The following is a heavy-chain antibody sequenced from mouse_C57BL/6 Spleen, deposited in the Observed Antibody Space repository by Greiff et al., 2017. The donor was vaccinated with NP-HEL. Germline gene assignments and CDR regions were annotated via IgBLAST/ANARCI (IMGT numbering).Heavy chain of an antibody. V-gene: IGHV7-3*01. Sequence: EVKLMESGVFLAQPGGSLSLSCAASGFTFTDYYMSWVRQPPGKALEWLGFILTKANGYTTEYSASVKGRFTISRDNSQSILYLQMNALRAEDSATYDCARFPYYYGSSSYAMDYWGQGTSVTVSS. CDR2: ILTKANGYTT. CDR1: GFTFTDYY. D-gene: IGHD1-1*01. J-gene: IGHJ4*01. CDR3: ARFPYYYGSSSYAMDY.